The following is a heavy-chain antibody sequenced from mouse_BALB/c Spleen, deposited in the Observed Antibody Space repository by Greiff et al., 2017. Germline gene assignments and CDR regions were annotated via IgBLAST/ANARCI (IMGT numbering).Heavy chain of an antibody. CDR1: GYTFTSYW. V-gene: IGHV1-7*01. CDR3: ARGNYGSSWFAY. J-gene: IGHJ3*01. D-gene: IGHD1-1*01. CDR2: ITPSTGYT. Sequence: QVQLQQSGAELAKPGASVKMSCKASGYTFTSYWMHWVKQRPGQGLEWIGYITPSTGYTEYNQKFKDQATLTADKSSSTAYMQLSSLTSEDSAVYYCARGNYGSSWFAYWGQGTLVTVSA.